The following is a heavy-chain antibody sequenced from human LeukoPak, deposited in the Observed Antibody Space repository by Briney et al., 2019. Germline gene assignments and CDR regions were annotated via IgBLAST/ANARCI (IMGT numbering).Heavy chain of an antibody. Sequence: GGSLRLSCAASGFTFSSYEMSWVRQAPGKGLEWVSYITSSGTTTYYANSVKGRFTISRDNAENSLYLQMDSLRAEDTAVYYCARASLSGSYYIYWGQGTLVTVSS. D-gene: IGHD1-26*01. CDR3: ARASLSGSYYIY. J-gene: IGHJ4*02. CDR1: GFTFSSYE. V-gene: IGHV3-48*03. CDR2: ITSSGTTT.